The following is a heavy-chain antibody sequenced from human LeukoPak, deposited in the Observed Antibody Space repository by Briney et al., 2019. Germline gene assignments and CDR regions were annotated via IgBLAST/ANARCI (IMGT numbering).Heavy chain of an antibody. CDR1: GYTFTSYA. J-gene: IGHJ4*02. V-gene: IGHV1-3*01. Sequence: ASVKVSCKASGYTFTSYAMHWVRQAPGQRLEWVGWINAGNGNTKYSQKFQGRVTITRDTSASTAYMELSSLRSEDTAVYYCAGGGTYCGGDCYSVAFDYWGQGTLVTVSS. D-gene: IGHD2-21*02. CDR2: INAGNGNT. CDR3: AGGGTYCGGDCYSVAFDY.